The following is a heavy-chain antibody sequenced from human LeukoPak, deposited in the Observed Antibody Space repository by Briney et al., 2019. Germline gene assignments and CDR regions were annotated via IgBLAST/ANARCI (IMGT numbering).Heavy chain of an antibody. CDR2: ISSSGANT. V-gene: IGHV3-23*01. CDR3: VRDIELST. D-gene: IGHD5-12*01. J-gene: IGHJ3*01. Sequence: GGSLRLSCAASGFTFSSYWMSWVRQAPGKGLEWVSLISSSGANTYYADSVKGRFTISRDNSRNTLSLHMTSLRVEDTAIYYCVRDIELSTWGLGTLVTVSS. CDR1: GFTFSSYW.